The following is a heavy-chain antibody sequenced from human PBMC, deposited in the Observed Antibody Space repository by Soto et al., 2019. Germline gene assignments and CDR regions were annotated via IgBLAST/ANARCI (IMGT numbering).Heavy chain of an antibody. CDR2: IYYSGIT. V-gene: IGHV4-61*01. Sequence: SETLSLTCSVSGGFVSSSSYSWGWIRQSPGKGLEWIGYIYYSGITNYNPSLKSRVTISVDTSKNQFSLKLSSVTAADTAVYYCARYKSNYYYGMDVWGQGTTVTVS. CDR3: ARYKSNYYYGMDV. J-gene: IGHJ6*02. CDR1: GGFVSSSSYS. D-gene: IGHD1-20*01.